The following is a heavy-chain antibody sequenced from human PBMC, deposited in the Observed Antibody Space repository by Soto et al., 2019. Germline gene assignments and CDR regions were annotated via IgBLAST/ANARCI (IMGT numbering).Heavy chain of an antibody. Sequence: EVQLLESGGGLVQPGGSLRLSCAASGFTFSSYAMSWVRQAPGKGLEWVSAISGSGGSTYYADSVKGRFTISRDNSKNTLYLQMNSLRDEDTAVYYCAKKSIVVVVAATGEDHWGQGTLVTVSS. CDR3: AKKSIVVVVAATGEDH. CDR2: ISGSGGST. D-gene: IGHD2-15*01. CDR1: GFTFSSYA. V-gene: IGHV3-23*01. J-gene: IGHJ4*02.